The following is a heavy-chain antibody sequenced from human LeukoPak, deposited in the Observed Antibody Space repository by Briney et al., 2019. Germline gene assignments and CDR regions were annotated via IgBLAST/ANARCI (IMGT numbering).Heavy chain of an antibody. CDR2: IRYDGSNK. CDR1: GFTFSSYG. J-gene: IGHJ4*02. CDR3: AKDTAMVPGYFDY. V-gene: IGHV3-30*02. Sequence: GGSLRLSCAASGFTFSSYGMHWVRQAPGKGLEWVAFIRYDGSNKYYADSVKGRFTISRDNSKNTLYLQMNSLRAEDTAVYYCAKDTAMVPGYFDYWGQGTLVTVSS. D-gene: IGHD5-18*01.